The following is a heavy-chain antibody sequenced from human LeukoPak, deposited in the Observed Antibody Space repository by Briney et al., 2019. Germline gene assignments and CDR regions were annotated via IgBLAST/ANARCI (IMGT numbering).Heavy chain of an antibody. Sequence: ASVKVSCKASGYTFTSYGISWVRQAPGQGLEWMGWISAYKGNTNYAQKLQGRVTMTTDTSTSTAYMELRSLRSDDTAVYYCARVTPSYCSGGSCYLGYFDYWGQGTLVTVSS. CDR3: ARVTPSYCSGGSCYLGYFDY. CDR2: ISAYKGNT. J-gene: IGHJ4*02. D-gene: IGHD2-15*01. CDR1: GYTFTSYG. V-gene: IGHV1-18*01.